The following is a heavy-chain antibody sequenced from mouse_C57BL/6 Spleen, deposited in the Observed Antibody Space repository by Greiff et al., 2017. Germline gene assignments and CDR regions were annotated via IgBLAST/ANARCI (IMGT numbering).Heavy chain of an antibody. Sequence: EVQLQESGPGLVKPSQSLSLTCSVTGYSITSGYYWNWIRQFPGNKLEWMGYISYDGSNNYNPSLKNRISITRDTSKNQFFLKLNSVTTEDTATYYCARAGGLPYYAMDYWGQGTSVTVSS. CDR1: GYSITSGYY. CDR3: ARAGGLPYYAMDY. J-gene: IGHJ4*01. CDR2: ISYDGSN. V-gene: IGHV3-6*01.